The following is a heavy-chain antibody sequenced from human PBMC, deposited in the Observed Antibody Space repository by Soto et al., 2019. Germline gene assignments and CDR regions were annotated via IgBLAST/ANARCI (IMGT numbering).Heavy chain of an antibody. CDR1: GFTFSSYA. V-gene: IGHV3-30-3*01. J-gene: IGHJ6*02. Sequence: QVQLVESGGGVVQPGRSLRLSCAASGFTFSSYAMHWVRQAPGKGLERVAVISYDGSNKYYADSVKGRFTISRDNSKNTLYLQMNSLRAEDTAVYYCARDFVTYYYDSSGHHYYYYYGMDVWGQGTTVTVSS. CDR3: ARDFVTYYYDSSGHHYYYYYGMDV. CDR2: ISYDGSNK. D-gene: IGHD3-22*01.